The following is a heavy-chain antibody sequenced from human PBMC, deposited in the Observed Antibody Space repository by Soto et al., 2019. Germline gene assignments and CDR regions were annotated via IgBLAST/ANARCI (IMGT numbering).Heavy chain of an antibody. CDR2: IGGDGGSP. Sequence: GGSLRLSCAASGFTFSEYAMSWVRQAPGKGLEWVSVIGGDGGSPNYADSVKGRFTVSRDNSKSTLYLQMDSLRAEDTALYYCAKESINRNGIYDPIDSPGQGTMVTVSS. CDR3: AKESINRNGIYDPIDS. D-gene: IGHD3-3*02. J-gene: IGHJ3*02. V-gene: IGHV3-23*01. CDR1: GFTFSEYA.